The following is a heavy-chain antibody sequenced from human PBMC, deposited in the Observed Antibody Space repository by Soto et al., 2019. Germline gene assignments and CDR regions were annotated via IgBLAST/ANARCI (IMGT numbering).Heavy chain of an antibody. V-gene: IGHV3-33*01. CDR3: ARDRDTAMTYGMDV. CDR2: IWYDGSNK. D-gene: IGHD5-18*01. CDR1: GFTFSSYG. J-gene: IGHJ6*02. Sequence: VGSLRLSCAASGFTFSSYGMHWVRQAPGKGLERVAFIWYDGSNKYYADSVKGRFTISRDNSKNTLYLQMNSLRAEDTAVYYCARDRDTAMTYGMDVWGQGTTVTVSS.